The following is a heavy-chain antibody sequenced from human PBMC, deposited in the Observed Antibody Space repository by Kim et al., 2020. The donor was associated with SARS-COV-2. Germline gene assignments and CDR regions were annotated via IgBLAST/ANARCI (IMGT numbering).Heavy chain of an antibody. CDR1: GFTFSSYA. CDR3: AKDPVPAARRYYGMDV. V-gene: IGHV3-23*01. D-gene: IGHD2-2*01. Sequence: GGSLRLSCAASGFTFSSYAMSWVRQAPGKGLEWVSAIIGSGGSTYYADSVKGRFTISRDNSKNTLYLQMNSLRAEDTAVYYCAKDPVPAARRYYGMDVWGQGTTVTVSS. J-gene: IGHJ6*02. CDR2: IIGSGGST.